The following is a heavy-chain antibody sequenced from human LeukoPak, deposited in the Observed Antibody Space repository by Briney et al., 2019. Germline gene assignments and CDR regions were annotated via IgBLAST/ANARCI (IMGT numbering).Heavy chain of an antibody. CDR1: GFTFSSYS. V-gene: IGHV3-21*01. CDR2: ISSSSSYI. CDR3: AKIVHGGQQLAGGFDY. J-gene: IGHJ4*02. Sequence: GGSLRLSCAASGFTFSSYSMNWVRQAPGKGLEWVSSISSSSSYIYYADSVKGRFTISRDNAKNSLYLQMNSLRAEDTAVYYCAKIVHGGQQLAGGFDYWGQGTLVTVSS. D-gene: IGHD6-13*01.